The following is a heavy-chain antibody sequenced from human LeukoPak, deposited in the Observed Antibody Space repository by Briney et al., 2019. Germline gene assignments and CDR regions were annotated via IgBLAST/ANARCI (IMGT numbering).Heavy chain of an antibody. D-gene: IGHD3-22*01. CDR1: GGTSSSYA. J-gene: IGHJ4*02. CDR3: ARQKRSSGYYEGDVDY. Sequence: GASVKVSCKASGGTSSSYAISWVRQAPGQGLEWMGRIIPIFGTANYAQKFQGRVTITTDESTSTAYMELSSLRSEDKAVYYCARQKRSSGYYEGDVDYWGQGTLVTVSS. CDR2: IIPIFGTA. V-gene: IGHV1-69*05.